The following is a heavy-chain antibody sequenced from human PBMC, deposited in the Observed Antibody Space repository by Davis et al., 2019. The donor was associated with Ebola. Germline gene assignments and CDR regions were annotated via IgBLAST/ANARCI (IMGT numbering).Heavy chain of an antibody. D-gene: IGHD5/OR15-5a*01. Sequence: GESLKISCAASGFTFSSYAMHWVRQAPGKGLEWVAVISYDGSNKYYADSVKGRFTISRDNSKNTLYLQMNSLRAEDTAVYYCAKDHSLFRGGFDYWGQGTLVTVSS. V-gene: IGHV3-30*04. J-gene: IGHJ4*02. CDR1: GFTFSSYA. CDR2: ISYDGSNK. CDR3: AKDHSLFRGGFDY.